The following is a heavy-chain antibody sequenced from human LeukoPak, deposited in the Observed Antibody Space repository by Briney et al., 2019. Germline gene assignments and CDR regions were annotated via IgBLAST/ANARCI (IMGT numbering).Heavy chain of an antibody. CDR2: ISGSGGST. J-gene: IGHJ4*02. V-gene: IGHV3-23*01. Sequence: PGGSLRLSCAASGFTFSRYAMSWVRQAPGKGLEWVSAISGSGGSTYYADSVKGRFTISRDNSKNTLYLQMNSLRAEDTAVYYCANLGGYSYGFDYWGQGTLVTVSS. CDR3: ANLGGYSYGFDY. CDR1: GFTFSRYA. D-gene: IGHD5-18*01.